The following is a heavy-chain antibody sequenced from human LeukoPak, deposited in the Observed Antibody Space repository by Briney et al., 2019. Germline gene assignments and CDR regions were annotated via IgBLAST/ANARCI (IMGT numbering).Heavy chain of an antibody. D-gene: IGHD4-17*01. V-gene: IGHV4-38-2*02. CDR2: LYHSGSA. CDR3: AAYGVANGNYATVCYYYMDV. CDR1: GYSISSGYY. J-gene: IGHJ6*03. Sequence: SETLSLTCTVSGYSISSGYYWGWIRQPPGKGLEWIGNLYHSGSAYYNPSLKSRVTISVDTSKNHFSLKLNSATAADTAVYYCAAYGVANGNYATVCYYYMDVWGRGTTVTVSS.